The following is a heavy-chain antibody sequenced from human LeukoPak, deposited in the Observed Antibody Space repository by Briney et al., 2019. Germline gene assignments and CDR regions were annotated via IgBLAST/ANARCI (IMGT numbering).Heavy chain of an antibody. D-gene: IGHD3-10*01. CDR1: GYTFTSYG. Sequence: VASVKVSCKASGYTFTSYGISWVRQAPGQGLEWMGWINPNSGGTNYAQKFQGRVTMTRDTSISTAYMELSRLRSDDTAVYYCAREGRGTMVRGLPTIWGQGTMVTVSS. J-gene: IGHJ3*02. CDR2: INPNSGGT. CDR3: AREGRGTMVRGLPTI. V-gene: IGHV1-2*02.